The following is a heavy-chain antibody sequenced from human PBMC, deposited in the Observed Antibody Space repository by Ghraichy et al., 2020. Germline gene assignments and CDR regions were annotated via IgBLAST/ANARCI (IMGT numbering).Heavy chain of an antibody. CDR2: INPNSGGT. CDR3: ARDRYSSGWYGRNEFDP. D-gene: IGHD6-19*01. CDR1: GYTFTGYY. V-gene: IGHV1-2*02. Sequence: ASVKVSCKASGYTFTGYYMHWVRQAPGQGLEWMGWINPNSGGTNYAQKFQGRVTMTRDTSISTAYMELSRLRSDDTAVYYCARDRYSSGWYGRNEFDPWGQGTLVTVSS. J-gene: IGHJ5*02.